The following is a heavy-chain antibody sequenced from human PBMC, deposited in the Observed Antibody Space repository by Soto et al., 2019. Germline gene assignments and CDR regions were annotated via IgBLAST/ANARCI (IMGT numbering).Heavy chain of an antibody. CDR1: GDSINSVGYS. Sequence: PWETLSLTCAVSGDSINSVGYSWSWISQPPGKALEWIGYIYHTGTTYYTAALKSRVTISLDRSKNRISLSLNSVTAADTGVYYCAATGFGEYCHDALDVWGQGSTVTVS. D-gene: IGHD3-3*01. CDR3: AATGFGEYCHDALDV. CDR2: IYHTGTT. J-gene: IGHJ6*02. V-gene: IGHV4-30-2*01.